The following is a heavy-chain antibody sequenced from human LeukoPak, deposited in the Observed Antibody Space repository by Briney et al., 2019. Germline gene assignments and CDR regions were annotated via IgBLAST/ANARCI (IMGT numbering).Heavy chain of an antibody. Sequence: PGGSLRLSCAASGFPFSSYWMHWVRQASGKGLVWVSDISPDGSTTNYADSVKGRFTISRDNAKNTPYLQMNSLRADDTAINYCARSGSWYDYWGQGALVTVSS. D-gene: IGHD2-15*01. CDR2: ISPDGSTT. J-gene: IGHJ4*02. CDR3: ARSGSWYDY. V-gene: IGHV3-74*01. CDR1: GFPFSSYW.